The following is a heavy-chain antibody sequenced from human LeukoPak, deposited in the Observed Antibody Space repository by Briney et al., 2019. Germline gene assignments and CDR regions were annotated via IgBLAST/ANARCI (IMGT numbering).Heavy chain of an antibody. J-gene: IGHJ6*03. D-gene: IGHD4-17*01. V-gene: IGHV1-69*05. CDR1: GGTFSSYA. Sequence: SVKVSCKASGGTFSSYAISWVRQAPGQGLEWMGGIIPIFGTANYAQKFQGRVTMTRDTSTSTVYMELSSLRSEDTAVYYCATGPGHMTTVTHYYYYMDVWSKGTTVTISS. CDR2: IIPIFGTA. CDR3: ATGPGHMTTVTHYYYYMDV.